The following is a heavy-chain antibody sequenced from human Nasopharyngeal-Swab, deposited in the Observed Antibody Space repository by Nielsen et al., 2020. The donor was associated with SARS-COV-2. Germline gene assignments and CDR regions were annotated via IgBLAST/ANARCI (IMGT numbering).Heavy chain of an antibody. V-gene: IGHV4-31*11. CDR3: ARATMVTSYFDL. D-gene: IGHD5-18*01. CDR2: IYYSGST. Sequence: LRLSCAVYGGSFSGYYWSWIRQHPGKGLEWIGYIYYSGSTYYNPSLKSRVTISVDTSKNQFSLKLSSVTAADTAVYYCARATMVTSYFDLWGRGTLVTVSS. CDR1: GGSFSGYY. J-gene: IGHJ2*01.